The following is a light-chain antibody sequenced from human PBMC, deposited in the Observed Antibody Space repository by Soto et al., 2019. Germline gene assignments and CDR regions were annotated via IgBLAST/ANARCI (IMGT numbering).Light chain of an antibody. CDR1: QSISRY. Sequence: EIELTQSPDTLSVSPGERATLSCRASQSISRYLAWYQQKSGQPPRLLIYDASTRDTGVPARFSGSGSGTEFTLTISSLQSEDFAVYYCQQNNNWPLTFGGGTTVEIK. CDR3: QQNNNWPLT. CDR2: DAS. V-gene: IGKV3D-15*01. J-gene: IGKJ4*02.